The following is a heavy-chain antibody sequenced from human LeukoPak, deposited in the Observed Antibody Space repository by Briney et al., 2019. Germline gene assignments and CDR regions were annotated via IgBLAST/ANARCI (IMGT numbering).Heavy chain of an antibody. V-gene: IGHV3-30*03. CDR3: ARSSSSYYYDSSGPEGGYFDY. J-gene: IGHJ4*02. CDR1: GFTFSSYS. CDR2: ISYDGSNK. D-gene: IGHD3-22*01. Sequence: GGSLRLSCAASGFTFSSYSMNWVRQAPGKGLEWVAVISYDGSNKYYADSVKGRFTISRDNSKNTLYLQMNSLRAEDTAVYYCARSSSSYYYDSSGPEGGYFDYWGQGTLVTVSS.